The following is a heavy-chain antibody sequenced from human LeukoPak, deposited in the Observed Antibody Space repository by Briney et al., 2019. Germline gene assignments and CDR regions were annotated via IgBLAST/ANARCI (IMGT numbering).Heavy chain of an antibody. CDR1: GGSISSSSYY. J-gene: IGHJ5*02. D-gene: IGHD3-22*01. CDR3: ARQSYYYDSSGYYEVSWFDP. CDR2: IYYSGST. V-gene: IGHV4-39*01. Sequence: SEALSLTCTVSGGSISSSSYYWGWIRQPPGKGLEWIGSIYYSGSTYYNPSLKSRVTISVDTSKNQFSLKLSSVTDADTAVYYCARQSYYYDSSGYYEVSWFDPWGQGTLVTVSS.